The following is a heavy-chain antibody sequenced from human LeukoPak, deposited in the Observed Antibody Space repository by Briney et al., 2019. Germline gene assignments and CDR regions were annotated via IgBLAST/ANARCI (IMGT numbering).Heavy chain of an antibody. D-gene: IGHD1-26*01. J-gene: IGHJ4*02. V-gene: IGHV3-30*03. CDR1: GFTFSSYG. CDR2: ISYDGSNK. Sequence: PGGSLRLSCAASGFTFSSYGMHWVRQAPGKGLEWVAVISYDGSNKYYADSVKGRFTISRDNSKNTLYLQMNSLRAEDTAVYYCARVRSGSYSRLSEWGQGTLVTVSS. CDR3: ARVRSGSYSRLSE.